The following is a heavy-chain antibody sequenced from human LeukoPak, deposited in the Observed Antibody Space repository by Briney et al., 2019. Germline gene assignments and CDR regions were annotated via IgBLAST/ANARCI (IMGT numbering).Heavy chain of an antibody. CDR2: IFHTGIT. CDR3: ARQGGSVLHYSDY. D-gene: IGHD5-12*01. V-gene: IGHV4-39*01. Sequence: SETLSLTCTVSGGSISSSSYFWDWIRQPPGKGLEWIGSIFHTGITYYNPSLRSRVTMSLDTSKNQFSLKLSSVTAADTAVYYCARQGGSVLHYSDYWGQGTLVTVSS. CDR1: GGSISSSSYF. J-gene: IGHJ4*02.